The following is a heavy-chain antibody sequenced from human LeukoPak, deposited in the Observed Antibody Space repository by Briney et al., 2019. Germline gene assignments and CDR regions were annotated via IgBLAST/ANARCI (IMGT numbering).Heavy chain of an antibody. CDR3: ARPETQYSSGLDGFDI. D-gene: IGHD6-19*01. Sequence: GGSLRLSCAASGFTFSTYWMHWVRQAPGKALVWVSRINSDGSRTTYADSVKGRFTISRDNAKNTLYLQMNSLRTEDTAVYYCARPETQYSSGLDGFDIWGQGTMVTVSP. CDR2: INSDGSRT. CDR1: GFTFSTYW. J-gene: IGHJ3*02. V-gene: IGHV3-74*01.